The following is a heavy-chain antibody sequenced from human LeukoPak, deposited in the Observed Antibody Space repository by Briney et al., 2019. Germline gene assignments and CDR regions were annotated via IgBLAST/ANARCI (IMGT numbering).Heavy chain of an antibody. V-gene: IGHV3-23*01. CDR2: ISNDGGGT. J-gene: IGHJ4*02. Sequence: GGSLRLSCAASGFIFNNYGLVWVRQAPGKGLEWVSAISNDGGGTTYADFVKGRFTISRDNSKNTLFLQMDSLRAQDTALYYCAKGSSGYFFDLWGQGTLVTVSS. CDR1: GFIFNNYG. D-gene: IGHD3-22*01. CDR3: AKGSSGYFFDL.